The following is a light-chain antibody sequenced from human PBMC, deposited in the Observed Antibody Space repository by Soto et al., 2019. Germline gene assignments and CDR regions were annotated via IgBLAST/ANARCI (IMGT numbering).Light chain of an antibody. J-gene: IGKJ2*01. CDR2: AAS. V-gene: IGKV1-9*01. Sequence: DIQLTQSPSFLIASVGDRVTITCRAIQAIDNYLGWYQQRPGKAPTLLIHAASTLHSGVPSRFSGSGYGTDVTLTINNLQPEDSATYFCQQLNIYPATSGQGTNLEIK. CDR3: QQLNIYPAT. CDR1: QAIDNY.